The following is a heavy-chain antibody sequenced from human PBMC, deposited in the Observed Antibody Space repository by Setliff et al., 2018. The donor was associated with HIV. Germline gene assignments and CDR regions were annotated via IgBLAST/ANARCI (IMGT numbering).Heavy chain of an antibody. Sequence: NPSETLSLTCNVSGGSISGYFWTRIRQPAGKGLEWIGRIYTSGSTNYNPSLKSRLSMSIDTSKNHFSLRPTSVTAADTAVYYCARDLPELTGRSFDPWGQGIQVTVSS. CDR1: GGSISGYF. CDR2: IYTSGST. J-gene: IGHJ5*02. V-gene: IGHV4-4*07. CDR3: ARDLPELTGRSFDP. D-gene: IGHD7-27*01.